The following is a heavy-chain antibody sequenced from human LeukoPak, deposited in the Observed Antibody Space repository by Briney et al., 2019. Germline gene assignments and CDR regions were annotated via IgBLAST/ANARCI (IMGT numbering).Heavy chain of an antibody. V-gene: IGHV3-30*04. CDR1: GFTFSSYA. D-gene: IGHD6-19*01. J-gene: IGHJ4*02. CDR2: ISYDGSNK. Sequence: PGSSLRLSCAASGFTFSSYAMHWVRPAPGKGLEWVAVISYDGSNKYYADSVEGRFTISRNNSKNTLYLQMNSLRAEDKAVYYCARDMREQQWMVRIKLPGYWGQGTLVSVPS. CDR3: ARDMREQQWMVRIKLPGY.